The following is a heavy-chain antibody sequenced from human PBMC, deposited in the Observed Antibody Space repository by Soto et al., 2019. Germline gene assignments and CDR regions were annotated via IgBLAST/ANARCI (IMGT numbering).Heavy chain of an antibody. J-gene: IGHJ4*02. Sequence: QVQLQESGPGLVKPSQSLSLTCTVYGGSISSGGYYWSWIRKNPGEGLGWIGYIYYSGSTYYNPSLKSRVTRSVDTSKSQFSLKLSSVTAADTAVYYCASTGYSGSTTSYFDSWGQGTLVTFSA. CDR3: ASTGYSGSTTSYFDS. V-gene: IGHV4-31*03. CDR2: IYYSGST. D-gene: IGHD5-12*01. CDR1: GGSISSGGYY.